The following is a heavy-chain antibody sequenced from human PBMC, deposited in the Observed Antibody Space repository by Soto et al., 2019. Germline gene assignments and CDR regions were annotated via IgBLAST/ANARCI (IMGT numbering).Heavy chain of an antibody. CDR2: IYHSGST. CDR3: ARDQLEGNWFDP. D-gene: IGHD1-1*01. V-gene: IGHV4-30-2*01. Sequence: LCGGSISSGGYSWNWIRQPPGKGLEWIGYIYHSGSTYYNPSLKSRVTISVDKSKNQFSLKLNTVTAADTAVYYCARDQLEGNWFDPWGQGTLVTVSS. CDR1: GGSISSGGYS. J-gene: IGHJ5*02.